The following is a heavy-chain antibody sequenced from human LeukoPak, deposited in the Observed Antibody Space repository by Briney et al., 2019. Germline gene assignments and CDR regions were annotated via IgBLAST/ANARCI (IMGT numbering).Heavy chain of an antibody. CDR1: GFTFSSYG. J-gene: IGHJ4*02. CDR2: ISYDGSNK. Sequence: GGSLRLSCAASGFTFSSYGMHWVRQAPGKGLEWVAVISYDGSNKYYADSVKGRFTISRDNSKNTLYLQMNSLRAEDTAVYYCAKTGPIRVVVVAATGPTYYFDYWGQGTLVTVSS. V-gene: IGHV3-30*18. D-gene: IGHD2-15*01. CDR3: AKTGPIRVVVVAATGPTYYFDY.